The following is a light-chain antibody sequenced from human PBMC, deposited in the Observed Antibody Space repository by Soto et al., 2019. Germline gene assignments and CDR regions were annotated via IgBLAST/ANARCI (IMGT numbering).Light chain of an antibody. CDR2: EVT. CDR1: SSDVGAHNY. Sequence: QSALTQPASVSGSPGQSIIISCTGSSSDVGAHNYVSWYQQHPGKAPKLVIYEVTNRPSGVSDRFSGSKSGNTASLTISGLQPEDGADYYCQSYDRSLSGSFFGTGTKLTVL. CDR3: QSYDRSLSGSF. V-gene: IGLV2-14*01. J-gene: IGLJ1*01.